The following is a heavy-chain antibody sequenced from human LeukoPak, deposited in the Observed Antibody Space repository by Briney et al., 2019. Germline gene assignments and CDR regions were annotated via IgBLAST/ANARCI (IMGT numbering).Heavy chain of an antibody. Sequence: ASVKVSCKASGYSFTTYGFIWVRQAPGQGLEWMGWIAAYNGNTNYAQNFEGRVTMTADPYTDTAYMELRSLRSDDTAVYYCAREVAAMGPFDYWGQGTLVTVSS. CDR2: IAAYNGNT. V-gene: IGHV1-18*01. J-gene: IGHJ4*02. D-gene: IGHD5-18*01. CDR1: GYSFTTYG. CDR3: AREVAAMGPFDY.